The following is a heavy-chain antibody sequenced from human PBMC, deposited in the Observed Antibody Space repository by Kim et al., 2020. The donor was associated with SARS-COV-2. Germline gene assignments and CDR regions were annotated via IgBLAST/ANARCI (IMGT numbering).Heavy chain of an antibody. V-gene: IGHV3-23*01. D-gene: IGHD3-9*01. J-gene: IGHJ4*02. Sequence: YADSVNGRFTISRANSKNTLYLQMSGLTAEDAAIYYCAKNRYFDWLYDFDYWGQGTLVAVSS. CDR3: AKNRYFDWLYDFDY.